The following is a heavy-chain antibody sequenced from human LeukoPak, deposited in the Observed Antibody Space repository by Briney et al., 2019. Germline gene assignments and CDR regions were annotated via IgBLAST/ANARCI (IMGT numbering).Heavy chain of an antibody. CDR2: IYSGGGT. CDR3: ARGCYYERSGYCPFDY. Sequence: GGSLRLSCAASGFTFSVYGMSWVRQAPGKGLEWVSIIYSGGGTYYADSVKGRFTISRDNSKNTLYLQMNSLRADDTAVYYCARGCYYERSGYCPFDYWGPGTLVTVSS. V-gene: IGHV3-53*01. D-gene: IGHD3-22*01. CDR1: GFTFSVYG. J-gene: IGHJ4*02.